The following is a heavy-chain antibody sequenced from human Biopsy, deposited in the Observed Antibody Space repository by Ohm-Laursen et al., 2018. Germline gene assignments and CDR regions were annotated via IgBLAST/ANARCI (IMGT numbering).Heavy chain of an antibody. CDR1: GFPFSDYY. D-gene: IGHD3-22*01. V-gene: IGHV3-11*01. CDR2: IVSSGGTT. J-gene: IGHJ4*02. Sequence: SLRLSCAASGFPFSDYYMSWIRQAPGKGLEWISYIVSSGGTTYYVDSVKGRFTISRDNAGKSLYLQMNSLRAEDTAVYYCARDTPETYDYDNDDNSPFPRRYIDYWGQGTLVTVTS. CDR3: ARDTPETYDYDNDDNSPFPRRYIDY.